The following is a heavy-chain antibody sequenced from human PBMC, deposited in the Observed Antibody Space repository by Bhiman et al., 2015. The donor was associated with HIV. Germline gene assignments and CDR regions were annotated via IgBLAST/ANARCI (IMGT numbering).Heavy chain of an antibody. CDR3: AKGRGANSLIRYFDL. V-gene: IGHV3-23*01. J-gene: IGHJ4*02. CDR1: GITFTMFA. CDR2: ISGSGGGT. Sequence: EAQLLESGGGLVQPGGSLRLSCAASGITFTMFAMSWVRQAPGKGLEWVAGISGSGGGTFYADSVRGRFIISRDNSKATFFLEMNSLRAEDTAIYYCAKGRGANSLIRYFDLWGQGALVTVS. D-gene: IGHD4/OR15-4a*01.